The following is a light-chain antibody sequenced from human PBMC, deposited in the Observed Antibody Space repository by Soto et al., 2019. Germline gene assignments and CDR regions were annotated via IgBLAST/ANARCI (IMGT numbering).Light chain of an antibody. Sequence: GDRVTITCRASQDIGYFLTWYQQRPGKVPKLIIYSASSLFSGAPSRFSGSGSGTYLTLTIFNLQPDDVATYYCQKYDSAPFSFGPGTRVEIK. CDR3: QKYDSAPFS. J-gene: IGKJ3*01. CDR2: SAS. CDR1: QDIGYF. V-gene: IGKV1-27*01.